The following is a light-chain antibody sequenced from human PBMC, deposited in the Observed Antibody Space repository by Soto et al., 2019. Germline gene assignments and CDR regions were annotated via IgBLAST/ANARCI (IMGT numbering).Light chain of an antibody. CDR1: SSDVGGYDF. CDR2: EVS. CDR3: SSYTSSSDFYI. Sequence: QSALTQPASVSGSPGQAITISCTGASSDVGGYDFVSWFQQHPGKAPKLLIYEVSNRPSGVSNRFSGSKSGNTASLTISGLQAEDGSDYFCSSYTSSSDFYIFGTGTKVTVL. V-gene: IGLV2-14*01. J-gene: IGLJ1*01.